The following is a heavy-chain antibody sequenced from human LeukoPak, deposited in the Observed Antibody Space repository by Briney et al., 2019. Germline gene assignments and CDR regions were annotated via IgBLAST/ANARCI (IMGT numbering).Heavy chain of an antibody. V-gene: IGHV1-46*01. CDR2: INPSGGST. D-gene: IGHD3-10*01. CDR3: ARGGVAGEAFDI. Sequence: ASAKVSCKASGYTFTSYYMHWVRHAPGRGLEWMGIINPSGGSTSYAQKFQGRVTMTRDTSTSTVCMELSSLRSEDTAVYYCARGGVAGEAFDIWGQGTMVTVSS. J-gene: IGHJ3*02. CDR1: GYTFTSYY.